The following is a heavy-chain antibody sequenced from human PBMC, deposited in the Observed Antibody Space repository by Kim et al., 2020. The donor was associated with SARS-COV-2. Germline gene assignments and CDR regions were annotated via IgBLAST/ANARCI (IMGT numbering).Heavy chain of an antibody. CDR2: IIPIFGTA. D-gene: IGHD6-13*01. V-gene: IGHV1-69*13. CDR1: GGTFSSYA. Sequence: SVKVSCKASGGTFSSYAISWVRQAPGQGLEWMGGIIPIFGTANYAQKFQGRVTITADESTSTAYMELSSLRSEDTAVYYCARRGEAAAPPDYYYGMDVWGQGTTVTVSS. J-gene: IGHJ6*02. CDR3: ARRGEAAAPPDYYYGMDV.